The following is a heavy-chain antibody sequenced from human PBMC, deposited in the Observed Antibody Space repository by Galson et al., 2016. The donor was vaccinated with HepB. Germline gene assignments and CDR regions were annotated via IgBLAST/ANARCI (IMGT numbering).Heavy chain of an antibody. V-gene: IGHV3-9*01. D-gene: IGHD3-22*01. CDR2: TSWNSGSI. CDR1: GFTLDHYA. CDR3: AKDSGAYYYDSSGYRRNAVDI. J-gene: IGHJ3*02. Sequence: SLRLSCAASGFTLDHYAMHWVRQAPGKGLEWVSGTSWNSGSIGYADSVKGRFTISRDNAKNSLYLQMNSLRAGDTALYYCAKDSGAYYYDSSGYRRNAVDIWGQGTMVTVSS.